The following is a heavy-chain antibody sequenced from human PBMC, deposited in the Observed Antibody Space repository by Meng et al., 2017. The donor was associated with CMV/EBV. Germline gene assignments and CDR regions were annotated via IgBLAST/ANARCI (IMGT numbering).Heavy chain of an antibody. V-gene: IGHV3-23*01. D-gene: IGHD3-10*01. J-gene: IGHJ4*02. CDR3: AKGYGN. CDR2: ISSSSSYI. Sequence: GESLKISCAASGLTFGSYAMSWVRQAPGKGLEWVSSISSSSSYIYYADSVKGRFTISRDNSKNTLYLQMNSLRAEDTAVYYCAKGYGNWGQGTLVTVSS. CDR1: GLTFGSYA.